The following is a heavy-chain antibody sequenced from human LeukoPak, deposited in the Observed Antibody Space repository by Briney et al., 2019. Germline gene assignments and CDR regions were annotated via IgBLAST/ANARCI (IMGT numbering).Heavy chain of an antibody. D-gene: IGHD3-3*01. Sequence: SETLSLTCTVSGASINKYYWSWIRQPPGKGLEWIGYIHYGGNTNYSPSLKSRLTISVDRSNNQFSLNLTSVTAADTAVYYCARRSDLWSGLRSDYYYLDVWGKGTTVIVSS. J-gene: IGHJ6*03. V-gene: IGHV4-59*12. CDR3: ARRSDLWSGLRSDYYYLDV. CDR2: IHYGGNT. CDR1: GASINKYY.